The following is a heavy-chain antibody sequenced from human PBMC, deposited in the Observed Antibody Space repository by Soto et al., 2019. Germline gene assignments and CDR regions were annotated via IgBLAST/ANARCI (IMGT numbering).Heavy chain of an antibody. CDR1: GFTVSGNY. CDR2: IFSGGST. D-gene: IGHD2-2*01. Sequence: GGSLRLSCAASGFTVSGNYMTWVRQAQGKGLEWVSVIFSGGSTYYADAVKGRFTISRDSSKNTVDLQMNSLRAEDPALYYCARLSSYCSRASCPHLYYEMDVGGQGASVTVSS. V-gene: IGHV3-53*01. CDR3: ARLSSYCSRASCPHLYYEMDV. J-gene: IGHJ6*02.